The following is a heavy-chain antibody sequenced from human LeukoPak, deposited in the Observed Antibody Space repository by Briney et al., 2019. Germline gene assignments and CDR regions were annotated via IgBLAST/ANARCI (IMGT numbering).Heavy chain of an antibody. V-gene: IGHV3-23*01. Sequence: GGSLRLSCAASGFTFSNFAMSWVRQAPGKGLEWVSAISSGGGTSTYYADSVKGRFTISRDNSKNALYLQMNSLRAEDTAVYYCAKRMTPMVTLNSWGQGTLVTVS. D-gene: IGHD4-17*01. J-gene: IGHJ5*02. CDR3: AKRMTPMVTLNS. CDR1: GFTFSNFA. CDR2: ISSGGGTST.